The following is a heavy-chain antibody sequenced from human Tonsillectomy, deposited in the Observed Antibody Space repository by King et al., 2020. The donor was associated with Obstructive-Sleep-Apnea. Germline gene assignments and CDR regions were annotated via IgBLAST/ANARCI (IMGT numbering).Heavy chain of an antibody. V-gene: IGHV4-38-2*02. Sequence: VQLQESGPGLVKPSETLSLTCTVSGYSISSGYYWGWIRQPPGKGLEGIGSIYHSGSTYYNPSLKMRVTISVDTSQNQFSFKSSSVTSADTAVYYCARDPVYYYDSSGYYPDRVDPWGQGTLFSLSS. CDR2: IYHSGST. CDR3: ARDPVYYYDSSGYYPDRVDP. J-gene: IGHJ5*02. D-gene: IGHD3-22*01. CDR1: GYSISSGYY.